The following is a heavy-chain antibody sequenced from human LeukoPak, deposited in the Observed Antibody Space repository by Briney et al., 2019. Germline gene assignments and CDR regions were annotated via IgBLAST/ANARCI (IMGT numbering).Heavy chain of an antibody. CDR1: GDSITSYY. J-gene: IGHJ4*02. D-gene: IGHD2/OR15-2a*01. Sequence: SETLSLTCTVSGDSITSYYWYWFRQPPGKELEWIACIYYSGITYYNPSLKSRVTISLDTSKNHFSLRLSSVTAADTAVYYCAREGIVRTYDQWGQGILATVSS. V-gene: IGHV4-59*12. CDR2: IYYSGIT. CDR3: AREGIVRTYDQ.